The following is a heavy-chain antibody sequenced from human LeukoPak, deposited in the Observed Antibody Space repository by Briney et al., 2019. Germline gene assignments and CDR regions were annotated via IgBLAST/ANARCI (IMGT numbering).Heavy chain of an antibody. Sequence: GASVKVSCKASGYSFTSYGITWVRQAPGQGLEWMGWISTYDGNANYAQKLQGRVTMTTDTSTITAYMELRSLRSDDTAVYYCARYGIVVVPATYYYGMDVWGQGTTVTVSS. V-gene: IGHV1-18*01. J-gene: IGHJ6*02. D-gene: IGHD2-2*01. CDR3: ARYGIVVVPATYYYGMDV. CDR1: GYSFTSYG. CDR2: ISTYDGNA.